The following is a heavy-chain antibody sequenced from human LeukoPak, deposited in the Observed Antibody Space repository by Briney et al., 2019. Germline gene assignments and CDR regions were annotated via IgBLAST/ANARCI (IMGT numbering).Heavy chain of an antibody. D-gene: IGHD3-10*01. Sequence: SETLSLTCTVSGGSISNYFWTWIRQPAGEGLEWIGRIYTNGNTHYNPSLKSRVTMSVDTSNNQFALKLSSVTAADTAVYYCARHGPADSRSYPLDYWGQGTLVTVSS. CDR1: GGSISNYF. J-gene: IGHJ4*02. V-gene: IGHV4-4*07. CDR2: IYTNGNT. CDR3: ARHGPADSRSYPLDY.